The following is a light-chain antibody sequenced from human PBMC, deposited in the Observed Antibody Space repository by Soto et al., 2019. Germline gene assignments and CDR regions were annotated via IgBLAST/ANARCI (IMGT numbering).Light chain of an antibody. CDR3: QQSFGTPWT. Sequence: DIQMPQSPSSLSSSVGARVTITCRASQSIGNYLNWYQQKPGKAPKILIYAASTLQSGVPSRFPARGSGTDFTLTISSLRPEDFTAYYCQQSFGTPWTVGKGTKVE. CDR2: AAS. V-gene: IGKV1-39*01. J-gene: IGKJ1*01. CDR1: QSIGNY.